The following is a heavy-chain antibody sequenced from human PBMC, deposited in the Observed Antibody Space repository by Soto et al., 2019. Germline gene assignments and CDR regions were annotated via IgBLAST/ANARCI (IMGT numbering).Heavy chain of an antibody. V-gene: IGHV3-30-3*01. Sequence: QVQLVESGGGVVQPGRSLRLSCAASGFTFSSYAMHWVRQAPGKGLEWVAVISYDGSNKYYADSVKGRFTISRDNSKNTLYLQINSLRAEDTAVYYCAGALRYFDWLLDYWGQGTLVTVSS. CDR2: ISYDGSNK. D-gene: IGHD3-9*01. CDR3: AGALRYFDWLLDY. J-gene: IGHJ4*02. CDR1: GFTFSSYA.